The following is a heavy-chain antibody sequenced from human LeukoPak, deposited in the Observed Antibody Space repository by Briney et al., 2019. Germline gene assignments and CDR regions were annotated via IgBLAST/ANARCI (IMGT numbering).Heavy chain of an antibody. V-gene: IGHV4-39*01. CDR3: ARKYCCYSRSYCIDH. D-gene: IGHD6-13*01. J-gene: IGHJ5*02. CDR2: IYYSGST. CDR1: GCSISSSSYY. Sequence: PSETLSLTCTVSGCSISSSSYYWGWLRQPPGMGLEWLGSIYYSGSTYYNPSLKGRVTIPVDTSKNQLSLKLSSVTAADTAVYYCARKYCCYSRSYCIDHWGQGTLVTVSS.